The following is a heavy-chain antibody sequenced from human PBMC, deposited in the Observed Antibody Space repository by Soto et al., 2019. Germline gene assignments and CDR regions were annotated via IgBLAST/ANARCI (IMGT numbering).Heavy chain of an antibody. CDR2: IIPIFGTP. CDR3: ARDTVRPNTRIATWTDYYYGLDV. J-gene: IGHJ6*02. CDR1: GGTCISYA. D-gene: IGHD1-26*01. V-gene: IGHV1-69*06. Sequence: QVQLVQSGAEVKKPGSSVKVSCKAYGGTCISYAISWVRQAPGQGLEWMGGIIPIFGTPNYAQKFQGRVTISADKSTSTAYMELSSLRSEDTAMDYCARDTVRPNTRIATWTDYYYGLDVWGQGTTVTVSS.